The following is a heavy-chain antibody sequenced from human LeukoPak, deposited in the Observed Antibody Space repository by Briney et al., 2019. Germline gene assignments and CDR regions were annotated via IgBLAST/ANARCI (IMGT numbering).Heavy chain of an antibody. D-gene: IGHD2-2*01. CDR2: ISAGGGST. J-gene: IGHJ5*02. V-gene: IGHV3-23*01. CDR1: GITFSTYA. Sequence: PGGSLRLYCAASGITFSTYAMSWVRQAPGKGLEWVSSISAGGGSTYYADSVKGRFTISRDNSKNTLYLQMNSLRAEDTAVYYCAKVSGYCSSTSCGWFDPWGQGTLVTVSS. CDR3: AKVSGYCSSTSCGWFDP.